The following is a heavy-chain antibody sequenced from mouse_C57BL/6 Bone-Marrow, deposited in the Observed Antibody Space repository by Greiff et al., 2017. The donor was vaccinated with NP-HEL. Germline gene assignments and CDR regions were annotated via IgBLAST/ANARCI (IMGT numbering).Heavy chain of an antibody. CDR2: IDPSDSYT. CDR1: GYTFTSYW. J-gene: IGHJ2*01. V-gene: IGHV1-69*01. D-gene: IGHD2-1*01. CDR3: ARFGNYYFDY. Sequence: VQLQQPGAELVMPGASVKLSCKASGYTFTSYWMHWVKQRPGQGLEWIGEIDPSDSYTNYHQKFKGKSTLTVDKSANTAYMQLSSLTSEDSAVYYCARFGNYYFDYWGQGTTPTVAA.